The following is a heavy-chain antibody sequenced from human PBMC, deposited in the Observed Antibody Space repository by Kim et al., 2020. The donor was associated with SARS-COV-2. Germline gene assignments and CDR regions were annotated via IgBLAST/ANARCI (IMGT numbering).Heavy chain of an antibody. J-gene: IGHJ3*02. D-gene: IGHD2-15*01. CDR2: IIPISGTA. CDR3: ARGRGYCSGDGCNYSAFDI. CDR1: GDTFSTYG. V-gene: IGHV1-69*06. Sequence: SVKVSCKVSGDTFSTYGISWVRQAPGQGLEWMGGIIPISGTANYAQKFQGRVTITADTSTSTAYMELSSLRSEDTAVYYCARGRGYCSGDGCNYSAFDI.